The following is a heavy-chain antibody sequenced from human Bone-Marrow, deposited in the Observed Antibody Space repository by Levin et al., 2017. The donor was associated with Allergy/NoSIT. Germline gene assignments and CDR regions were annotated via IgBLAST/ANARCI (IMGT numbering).Heavy chain of an antibody. D-gene: IGHD2/OR15-2a*01. CDR1: GFTFSSYG. CDR3: AKGYYANDY. Sequence: PGGSLRLSCGASGFTFSSYGMSWVRQAPGKGLEWVSTISNTGASTHYADSVKGRFTMSRDNSKNTVYLQMNSLRAEDTAVYYCAKGYYANDYWGQGTLVTVSS. V-gene: IGHV3-23*01. CDR2: ISNTGAST. J-gene: IGHJ4*02.